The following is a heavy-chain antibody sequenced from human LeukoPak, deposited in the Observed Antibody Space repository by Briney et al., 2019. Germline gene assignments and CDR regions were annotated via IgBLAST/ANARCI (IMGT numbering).Heavy chain of an antibody. D-gene: IGHD6-13*01. CDR3: ARDRSISAAGDTY. V-gene: IGHV3-21*05. J-gene: IGHJ4*02. CDR1: GFTFSGYA. CDR2: ISRSSSYR. Sequence: GGSLRLSCAASGFTFSGYAMTWVRQAPGKGLEWVSYISRSSSYRNFGDSVKGRLTISRDNAKNTLSLQMNSLRAEDTALYYCARDRSISAAGDTYWGQGTLVTVSS.